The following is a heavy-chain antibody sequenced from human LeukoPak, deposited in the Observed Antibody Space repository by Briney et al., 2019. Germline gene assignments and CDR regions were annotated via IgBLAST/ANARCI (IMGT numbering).Heavy chain of an antibody. J-gene: IGHJ6*02. CDR3: ARHYYGSGSSPMDV. D-gene: IGHD3-10*01. Sequence: PSETLSLTCTVSGGPIGSDYWTWIRQPPGKGLEYIGYIYYTGGTNYNPSLKSRVTISLDTSKKQFSLKLTSVTATDTAVFYCARHYYGSGSSPMDVWGQGTTVTVSS. CDR2: IYYTGGT. V-gene: IGHV4-59*08. CDR1: GGPIGSDY.